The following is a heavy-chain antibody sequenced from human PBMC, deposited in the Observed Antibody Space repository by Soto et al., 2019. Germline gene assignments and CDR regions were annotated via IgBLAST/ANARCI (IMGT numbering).Heavy chain of an antibody. Sequence: GGSVRLSCAASGFTFSDYYMSWIRQAPGKGLEWVSYISSSGSTIYYADSVEGRFTISRDNAKNSLYLQMNSLRAEDTAVYYCARGLIIAGVDYYYGMDVRGPGTTVTV. V-gene: IGHV3-11*01. CDR1: GFTFSDYY. D-gene: IGHD3-10*01. CDR3: ARGLIIAGVDYYYGMDV. CDR2: ISSSGSTI. J-gene: IGHJ6*02.